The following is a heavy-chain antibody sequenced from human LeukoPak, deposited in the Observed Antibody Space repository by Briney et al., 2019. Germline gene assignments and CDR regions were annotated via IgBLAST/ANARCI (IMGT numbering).Heavy chain of an antibody. CDR2: INHSGST. V-gene: IGHV4-34*01. Sequence: SETLSLTCAVYGGSFSGYYWSWIRQPPGKGLEWIGEINHSGSTNYNPSPKSQVTISVDTSKNQFSLKLSSVTAADTAVYYCARGYYDILTGNNPLGYWGQGTLVTVSS. D-gene: IGHD3-9*01. CDR3: ARGYYDILTGNNPLGY. CDR1: GGSFSGYY. J-gene: IGHJ4*02.